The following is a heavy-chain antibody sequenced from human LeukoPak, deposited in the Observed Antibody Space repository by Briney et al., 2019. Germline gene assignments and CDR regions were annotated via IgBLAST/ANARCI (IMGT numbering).Heavy chain of an antibody. CDR2: ISGGGVST. V-gene: IGHV3-43*02. Sequence: GGSLRLSCVASGLPIGDFAMHWVRQAPGQGLEWVSLISGGGVSTFFADSVKGRFSISRDNSKNSLFLEMSSLRTEDTAMYYCARESGKFDYWGQGTLVAVSS. J-gene: IGHJ4*02. CDR3: ARESGKFDY. CDR1: GLPIGDFA.